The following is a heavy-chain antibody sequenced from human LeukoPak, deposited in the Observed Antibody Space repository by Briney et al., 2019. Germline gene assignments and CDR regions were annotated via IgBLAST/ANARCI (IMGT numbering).Heavy chain of an antibody. V-gene: IGHV1-2*02. CDR3: ARQYYDFWSGYSDPNYFDY. CDR1: GYTFTSYG. D-gene: IGHD3-3*01. CDR2: INPNSGGT. Sequence: ASVKVSCKASGYTFTSYGISWVRQAPGQGLEWMGWINPNSGGTNYAQKFQGRVTMTRDTSISTAYMELSRLRSDDTAVYYCARQYYDFWSGYSDPNYFDYWGQGTLVTVSS. J-gene: IGHJ4*02.